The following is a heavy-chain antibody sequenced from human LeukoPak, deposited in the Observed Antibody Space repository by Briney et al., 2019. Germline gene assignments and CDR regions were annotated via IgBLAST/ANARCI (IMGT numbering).Heavy chain of an antibody. V-gene: IGHV4-4*07. CDR1: GVSISSYY. J-gene: IGHJ4*02. Sequence: PSETLSLTCSVSGVSISSYYWSWVRQTAGKGLEWIGRIYISGTTNYNPSLNSRVTMSIDTSKNQFSLKLTSVTAADTGVYYCARTGGYDYHIDHWVQGTQVTVSS. CDR2: IYISGTT. D-gene: IGHD5-12*01. CDR3: ARTGGYDYHIDH.